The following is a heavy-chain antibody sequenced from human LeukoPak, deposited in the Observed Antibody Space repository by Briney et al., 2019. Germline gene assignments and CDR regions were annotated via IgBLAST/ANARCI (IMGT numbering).Heavy chain of an antibody. Sequence: SETLSLTCTVSGGSISSYYWSWIRQPPGKGLEWIGYISYSGSTNFHPSLKSRVTISVDTSKNQFSLNLSSVTAADTAVYYCARVSWPGWGSRFDPWGQGTLVTVSS. CDR3: ARVSWPGWGSRFDP. D-gene: IGHD3-16*01. J-gene: IGHJ5*02. CDR2: ISYSGST. CDR1: GGSISSYY. V-gene: IGHV4-59*01.